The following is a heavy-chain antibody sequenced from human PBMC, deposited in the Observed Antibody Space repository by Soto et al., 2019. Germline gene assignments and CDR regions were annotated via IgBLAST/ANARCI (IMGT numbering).Heavy chain of an antibody. Sequence: SLALTCAVSGGSISSGGYSWSWIRQPPGKGLEWIGYIYHSGSTYYNPSLKSRVTISVDRSKNQFSLKLSSVTAADTAVYYCARVADDFWSGYPLAAFDIWGQVTMVT. CDR1: GGSISSGGYS. D-gene: IGHD3-3*01. CDR2: IYHSGST. V-gene: IGHV4-30-2*01. J-gene: IGHJ3*02. CDR3: ARVADDFWSGYPLAAFDI.